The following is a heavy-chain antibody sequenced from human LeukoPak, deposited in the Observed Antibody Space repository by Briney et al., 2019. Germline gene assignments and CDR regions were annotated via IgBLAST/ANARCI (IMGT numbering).Heavy chain of an antibody. J-gene: IGHJ3*02. CDR3: AKGPDPRMGDAFDI. D-gene: IGHD1-14*01. CDR1: GFTFSSYS. CDR2: ISSSSSYI. Sequence: GGSLRLSCAASGFTFSSYSMNWVRQAPGKGLEWVSSISSSSSYIYYADSVKGRFTISRDNAKNSLYLQMNSLRAEDTALYYCAKGPDPRMGDAFDIWGQGTMVTVSS. V-gene: IGHV3-21*04.